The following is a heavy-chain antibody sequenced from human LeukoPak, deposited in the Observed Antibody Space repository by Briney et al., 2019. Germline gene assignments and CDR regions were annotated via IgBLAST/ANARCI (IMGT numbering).Heavy chain of an antibody. CDR2: INAGNGNT. V-gene: IGHV1-3*01. Sequence: ASVKVSCKASGYTFTSYAMHWVRQAPGQRLEWMGWINAGNGNTKYSQKFQGRVTITRDTSASTAYMELSSLRSEGTAVYYCARLYCGGDCYYWYFDLWGRGTLVTVSS. J-gene: IGHJ2*01. D-gene: IGHD2-21*02. CDR3: ARLYCGGDCYYWYFDL. CDR1: GYTFTSYA.